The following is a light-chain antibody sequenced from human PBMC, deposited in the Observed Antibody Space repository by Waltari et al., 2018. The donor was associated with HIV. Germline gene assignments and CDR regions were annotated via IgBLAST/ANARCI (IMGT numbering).Light chain of an antibody. Sequence: DIVMTQSPDSLAVSPGERATINCKSSQNVLYSSNNKNYLVWYQQKPGQPPKLLIYWASTRGSGVPDRFSGSGSGTDFTLTITSLQAEDVAVYYCQQYYSTPWTFGQGTKVEIK. CDR2: WAS. CDR1: QNVLYSSNNKNY. V-gene: IGKV4-1*01. J-gene: IGKJ1*01. CDR3: QQYYSTPWT.